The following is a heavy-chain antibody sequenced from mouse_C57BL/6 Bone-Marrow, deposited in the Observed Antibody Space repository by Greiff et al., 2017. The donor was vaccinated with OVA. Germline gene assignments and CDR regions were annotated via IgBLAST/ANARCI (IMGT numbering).Heavy chain of an antibody. CDR1: GYTFTSYW. CDR3: AARGIYYDYLWYFDV. V-gene: IGHV1-72*01. D-gene: IGHD2-4*01. J-gene: IGHJ1*03. Sequence: QVQLQQPGAELVKPGASVKLSCKASGYTFTSYWMHWVKQRPGRGLEWIGRIDPNSGGTKYNEKFKSKATLTVDKPSSTAYVQLSSLTSEDSAVYYCAARGIYYDYLWYFDVWGTGTTVTVSS. CDR2: IDPNSGGT.